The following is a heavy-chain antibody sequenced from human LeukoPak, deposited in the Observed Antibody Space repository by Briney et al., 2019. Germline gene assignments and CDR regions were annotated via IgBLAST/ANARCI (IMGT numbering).Heavy chain of an antibody. CDR3: ARGLNSGYENYYMDV. V-gene: IGHV4-61*02. J-gene: IGHJ6*03. CDR2: IYTSGST. D-gene: IGHD5-12*01. Sequence: SETLSLTCTVSGNSISSGDYYWSWIRQPAGTGLEWIGRIYTSGSTNYNPSLKSRVTMSVDTSKNQFSLKLSSVTAADTAVYYCARGLNSGYENYYMDVWGKGTTVTVSS. CDR1: GNSISSGDYY.